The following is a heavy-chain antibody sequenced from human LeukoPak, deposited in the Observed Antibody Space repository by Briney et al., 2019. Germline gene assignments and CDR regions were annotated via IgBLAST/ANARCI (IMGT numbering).Heavy chain of an antibody. Sequence: SETLSLTCTVSGGSISSYYWSWIRQPPGKGLEWIGYIYYSGSTNYNPSLKSRVTISVDTSKNQFSLKLSSVTAADTAVYYCARHGGYCDSSGYYPDYWYFDLWGRGALVTVSS. CDR3: ARHGGYCDSSGYYPDYWYFDL. J-gene: IGHJ2*01. CDR1: GGSISSYY. D-gene: IGHD3-22*01. CDR2: IYYSGST. V-gene: IGHV4-59*08.